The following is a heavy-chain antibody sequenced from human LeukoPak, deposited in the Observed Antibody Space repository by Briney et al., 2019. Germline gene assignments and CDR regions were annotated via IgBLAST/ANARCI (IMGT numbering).Heavy chain of an antibody. J-gene: IGHJ6*03. Sequence: SETLSLTCTVSGGSISGYYWSWMRQPPGKGLEWIGYIHYSGNAYYNPSLKSRVTISVDTSKNQFSLKLSSVTAADTAVYYCARFPGGAEYRHYYYMDVWGKGTTVTVSS. V-gene: IGHV4-59*08. CDR3: ARFPGGAEYRHYYYMDV. CDR1: GGSISGYY. D-gene: IGHD1-14*01. CDR2: IHYSGNA.